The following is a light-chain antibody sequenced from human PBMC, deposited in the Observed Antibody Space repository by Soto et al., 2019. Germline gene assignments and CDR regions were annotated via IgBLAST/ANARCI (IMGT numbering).Light chain of an antibody. J-gene: IGKJ1*01. CDR2: KAS. CDR3: QQYNSYSRT. V-gene: IGKV1-5*03. Sequence: DIQMTQSPSTLSASVVDRVTITCRASQSISSWLAWYQQKPGKAPKLLIYKASSLESGVPSRFSGSGSGTESTLTISSLQPDDFATYYCQQYNSYSRTFGQGTKVDIK. CDR1: QSISSW.